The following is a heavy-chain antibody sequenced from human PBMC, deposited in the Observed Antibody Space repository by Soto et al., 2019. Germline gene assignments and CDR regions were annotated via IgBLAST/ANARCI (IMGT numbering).Heavy chain of an antibody. CDR2: INSDGSST. CDR1: GFTFSSYW. D-gene: IGHD2-15*01. Sequence: EVQLVESGGGLVQPGGSLRLSCAASGFTFSSYWMHWVRQAPGKGLVWVSRINSDGSSTSYADSVKGRVTISRDNAKNTLYLQMNSLRAEDTAVYYCARVYCSGGSCYHRGYWGQGTLVTVSS. V-gene: IGHV3-74*01. CDR3: ARVYCSGGSCYHRGY. J-gene: IGHJ4*02.